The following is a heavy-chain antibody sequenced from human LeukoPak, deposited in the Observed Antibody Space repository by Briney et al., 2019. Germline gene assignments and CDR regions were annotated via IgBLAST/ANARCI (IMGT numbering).Heavy chain of an antibody. J-gene: IGHJ6*02. CDR3: AREVPIVGVLTPDV. CDR2: ISYDGNSK. D-gene: IGHD3-3*01. V-gene: IGHV3-30-3*01. Sequence: PGGSLRLSCAASEFTFSSFALHWVRQAPGKGLGWVAVISYDGNSKYYTDSVKGRFTISRDNSKNTLYLQMNSLRSEDTAVYYWAREVPIVGVLTPDVWGQGTTVTVSS. CDR1: EFTFSSFA.